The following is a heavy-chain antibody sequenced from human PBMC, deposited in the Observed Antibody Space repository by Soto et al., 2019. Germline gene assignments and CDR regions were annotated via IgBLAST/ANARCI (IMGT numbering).Heavy chain of an antibody. J-gene: IGHJ6*02. V-gene: IGHV4-39*02. CDR2: IYYSGGS. Sequence: QLQLQESGPGLVKPSETLSLTCSVSGGSISSRSHHWGWIRQTPGKALEWIASIYYSGGSYYSSSLRSRAIISVDTSKNQFSLKLSSVTAADTGVYYCAREAGGLDVWGQGTTVTVSS. CDR3: AREAGGLDV. D-gene: IGHD6-13*01. CDR1: GGSISSRSHH.